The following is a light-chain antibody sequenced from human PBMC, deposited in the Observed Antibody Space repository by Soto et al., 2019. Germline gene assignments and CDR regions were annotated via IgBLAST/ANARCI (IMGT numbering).Light chain of an antibody. Sequence: DIVMTQSPLSLPVTPGEPAYISCRSSQSLLHSNGYNYFDWYLQKPGQSPQLLIYLGSNRASGVPDRFSGSGSGTDFTLKISRVEAGDVGVYYCMQALQTPRTFGPGTKVDIK. CDR2: LGS. CDR3: MQALQTPRT. J-gene: IGKJ3*01. CDR1: QSLLHSNGYNY. V-gene: IGKV2-28*01.